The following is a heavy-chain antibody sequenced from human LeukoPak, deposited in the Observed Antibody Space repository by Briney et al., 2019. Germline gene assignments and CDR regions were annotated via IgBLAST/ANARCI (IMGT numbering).Heavy chain of an antibody. CDR2: IWYDGSNK. V-gene: IGHV3-33*01. Sequence: GGSLRLSCAASGFTFSSYGMHWVRQAPGKGLEWVAVIWYDGSNKYYADSVKGRFTLSRDNSKNTLYLQMNSMRAEDTAVYYCARDGARQLLVQAAILGDWGQGTLVTVSS. J-gene: IGHJ4*02. CDR3: ARDGARQLLVQAAILGD. D-gene: IGHD2-2*01. CDR1: GFTFSSYG.